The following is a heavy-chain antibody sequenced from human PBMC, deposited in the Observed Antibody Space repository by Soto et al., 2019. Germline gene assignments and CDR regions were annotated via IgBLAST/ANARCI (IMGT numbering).Heavy chain of an antibody. D-gene: IGHD3-10*01. CDR3: ATSYGSGYRAFDY. J-gene: IGHJ4*02. V-gene: IGHV1-69*02. CDR2: VNPILSLS. Sequence: QVQLVQSGAEVKRPGSSVKVSCKASGDTFNFYSINWVRQAPGLGLEWLGRVNPILSLSNYAQRFQGRVTXTXHXXTRTADMILSSLTSEDTAIYYCATSYGSGYRAFDYWGQGALVTVSS. CDR1: GDTFNFYS.